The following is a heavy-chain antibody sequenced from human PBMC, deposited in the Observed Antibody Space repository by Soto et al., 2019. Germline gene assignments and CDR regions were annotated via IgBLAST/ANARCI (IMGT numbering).Heavy chain of an antibody. D-gene: IGHD3-3*01. CDR3: ARGEWFGGGYGMDV. Sequence: QVLLQESGPGLVKPSETLSLTCTVSGASISNDYWSWIRQPPGKRLEYIGFIYNGGSPNYNPSLASRLTLSPVTPQHTGGLKLNSVTAADTAVYYCARGEWFGGGYGMDVWGRGATVTVS. CDR2: IYNGGSP. CDR1: GASISNDY. J-gene: IGHJ6*02. V-gene: IGHV4-59*01.